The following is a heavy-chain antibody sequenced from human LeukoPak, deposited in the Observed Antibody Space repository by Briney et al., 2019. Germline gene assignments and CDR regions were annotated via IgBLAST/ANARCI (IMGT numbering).Heavy chain of an antibody. J-gene: IGHJ3*02. CDR1: GFTFSSYG. CDR3: SRDNVEIEPFDI. Sequence: GGTLRLSCAPSGFTFSSYGMHWVRQAPGERLEWAAVIWYDGRNKYYADSVKGQFTISRDNSKNTQYLQMNSLRAEDTAVYYCSRDNVEIEPFDIWGQGTMVTVSS. D-gene: IGHD1-1*01. V-gene: IGHV3-33*01. CDR2: IWYDGRNK.